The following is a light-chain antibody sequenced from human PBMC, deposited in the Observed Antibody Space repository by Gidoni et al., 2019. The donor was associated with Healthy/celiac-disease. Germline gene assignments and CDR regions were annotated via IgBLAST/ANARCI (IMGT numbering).Light chain of an antibody. CDR3: AAWDDSLSGWV. J-gene: IGLJ3*02. CDR1: SSNIGSNY. Sequence: QSVLTQPPSASGTPGQRVTISCSGRSSNIGSNYVYWYQPLPGTAPKLLIYSNKQRPSGVPDRFSGSKSGTSASLAISGLRSEDEADYYCAAWDDSLSGWVFGGGTKLTVL. V-gene: IGLV1-47*02. CDR2: SNK.